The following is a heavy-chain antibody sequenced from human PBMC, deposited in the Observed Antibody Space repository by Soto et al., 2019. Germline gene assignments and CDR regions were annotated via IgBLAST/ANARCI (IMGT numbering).Heavy chain of an antibody. CDR3: AKDGGKDGYFGNWFDP. CDR1: GGTFSNYA. D-gene: IGHD5-12*01. J-gene: IGHJ5*02. V-gene: IGHV1-69*15. Sequence: QVHLVQSGAEVKKPGSSVKVSCKASGGTFSNYAITWVRQAPGQGLEWLGRLIPIFGSVTFAQNFQGRITLTADESTTTVYMELSSLRSDDTAVYYCAKDGGKDGYFGNWFDPWGQGTQVTVSS. CDR2: LIPIFGSV.